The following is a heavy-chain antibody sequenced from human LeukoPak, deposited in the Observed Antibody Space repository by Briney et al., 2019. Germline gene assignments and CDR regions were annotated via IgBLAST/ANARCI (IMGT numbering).Heavy chain of an antibody. CDR1: GGTFSSYA. J-gene: IGHJ4*02. V-gene: IGHV1-69*06. Sequence: SVKVSCKASGGTFSSYAISWVRQAPGQGLEWMGGIIPIFGTANYAQKFQGRVTITADKSTSTAYMELSSLRSEDTAVYYCARVGSGYDYLFDYWGQGTLVTVSS. CDR2: IIPIFGTA. D-gene: IGHD5-12*01. CDR3: ARVGSGYDYLFDY.